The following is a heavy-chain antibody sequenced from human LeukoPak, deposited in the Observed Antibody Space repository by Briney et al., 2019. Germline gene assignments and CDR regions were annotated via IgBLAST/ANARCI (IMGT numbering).Heavy chain of an antibody. Sequence: PGGSLRLSCAASGFTFSSYAMHWVRQAPGKGLEWVAVISYDGSNKYYADSVKGRFTISRDNSKNTLYLQMNSLRAEDTAVYYCARAPAAVAGRFQVDYWGQGTLVTVSS. CDR1: GFTFSSYA. D-gene: IGHD6-19*01. J-gene: IGHJ4*02. CDR2: ISYDGSNK. V-gene: IGHV3-30-3*01. CDR3: ARAPAAVAGRFQVDY.